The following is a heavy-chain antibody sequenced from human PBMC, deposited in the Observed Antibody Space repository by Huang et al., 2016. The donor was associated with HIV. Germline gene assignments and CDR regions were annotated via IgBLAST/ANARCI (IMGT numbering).Heavy chain of an antibody. V-gene: IGHV1-69*01. CDR2: ISPLFRGP. Sequence: QVQLEQSGPAVRKPGSSVKVSCQASGGSFSDQIISWVRQAPGQRFEWMGVISPLFRGPAYAQEVKGRVTMTADESTATIYMELNSLTSEDTAVYYCAMSLRYQYDSRSYWGRYFDYWGQGTLVTVSS. CDR1: GGSFSDQI. CDR3: AMSLRYQYDSRSYWGRYFDY. D-gene: IGHD3-16*01. J-gene: IGHJ4*02.